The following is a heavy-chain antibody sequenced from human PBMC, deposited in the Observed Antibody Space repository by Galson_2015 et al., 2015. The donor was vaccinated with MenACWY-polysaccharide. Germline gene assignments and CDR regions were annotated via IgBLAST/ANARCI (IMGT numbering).Heavy chain of an antibody. CDR1: GYTFTSYD. V-gene: IGHV1-8*01. J-gene: IGHJ4*02. CDR2: MKPNRGNT. CDR3: ARVIAPDGIAVAKFLNDY. D-gene: IGHD6-19*01. Sequence: SVKVSCKASGYTFTSYDINWVRQATGQGLEWMGWMKPNRGNTGYHQKFQDRVTMTRNTSISAAYMELSSLRSEDTAVYYCARVIAPDGIAVAKFLNDYWGQGTLVTVSS.